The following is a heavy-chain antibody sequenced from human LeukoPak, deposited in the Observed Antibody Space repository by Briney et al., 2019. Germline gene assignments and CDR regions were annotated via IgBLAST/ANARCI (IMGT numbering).Heavy chain of an antibody. D-gene: IGHD1-26*01. CDR1: GFTFSSYS. CDR3: ARFIAGVDAFDI. CDR2: ISSSSSYI. V-gene: IGHV3-21*01. Sequence: PGGSLRLSCAASGFTFSSYSMNWVRQAPGKGLEWVSSISSSSSYIYYADSVKGRFTISRDNAKNSLYLQMNSPRAEDTAVYYCARFIAGVDAFDIWGQGTMVTVSS. J-gene: IGHJ3*02.